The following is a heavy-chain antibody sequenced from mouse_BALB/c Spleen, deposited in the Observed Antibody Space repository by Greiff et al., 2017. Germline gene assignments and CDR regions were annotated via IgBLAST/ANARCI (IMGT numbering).Heavy chain of an antibody. CDR2: INPSTGYT. V-gene: IGHV1-7*01. D-gene: IGHD1-1*01. J-gene: IGHJ1*01. CDR3: ARSYYDDWYFDV. CDR1: GYTFTSYW. Sequence: VQLQQSGAELAKPGASVTMSCKASGYTFTSYWMHWVNQRPGQGLEWLGYINPSTGYTEYNQKFKDKATLTADKSSSTAYMQLSSLTSEDSAVYYCARSYYDDWYFDVWGAGTTVTVSS.